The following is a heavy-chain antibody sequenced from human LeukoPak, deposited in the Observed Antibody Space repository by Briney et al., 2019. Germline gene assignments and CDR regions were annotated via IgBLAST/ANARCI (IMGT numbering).Heavy chain of an antibody. V-gene: IGHV4-31*03. Sequence: PSQTLSPTCTVSGGSISSGGYYWSWIRQHPGKGLEWIGYIYYSGSTYYNPSLKSRVTISVDTSKNQFSLKLSSVAAADTAVYYCAREPSGWYTQMDYYYGMDVWGQGTTVTVSS. CDR1: GGSISSGGYY. CDR3: AREPSGWYTQMDYYYGMDV. CDR2: IYYSGST. D-gene: IGHD6-19*01. J-gene: IGHJ6*02.